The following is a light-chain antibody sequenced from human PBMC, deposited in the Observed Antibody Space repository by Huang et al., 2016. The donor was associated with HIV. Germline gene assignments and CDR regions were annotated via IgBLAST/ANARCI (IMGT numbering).Light chain of an antibody. CDR1: QYISSY. CDR3: QQSYSSPPT. V-gene: IGKV1-39*01. CDR2: SAS. Sequence: DIQLTQSPSSLSASLGDRVTITCRASQYISSYLHWYQQKPGKAPLLLIHSASSLQSGVPSRFSGSGSGTDFTLTVSSLQPEDFATYYCQQSYSSPPTFGQGTKVEIK. J-gene: IGKJ1*01.